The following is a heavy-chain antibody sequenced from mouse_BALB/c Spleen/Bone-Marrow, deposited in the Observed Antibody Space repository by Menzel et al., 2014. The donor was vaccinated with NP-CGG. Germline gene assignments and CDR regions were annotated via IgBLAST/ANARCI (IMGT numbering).Heavy chain of an antibody. CDR3: ARRGDRLYAMDY. CDR2: IHYSGST. Sequence: EVKLQESGPDLVKPSQSLSLTCTVIGYSITSGYSWHWIRQFPGNNLEWMGYIHYSGSTGYNPSLKSRISITRDTSKNHFFLQLNSVTTENTATYYCARRGDRLYAMDYWGQGTSVTVSS. V-gene: IGHV3-1*02. J-gene: IGHJ4*01. D-gene: IGHD3-3*01. CDR1: GYSITSGYS.